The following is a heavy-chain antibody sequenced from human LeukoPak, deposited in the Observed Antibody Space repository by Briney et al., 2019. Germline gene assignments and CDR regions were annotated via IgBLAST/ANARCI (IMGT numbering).Heavy chain of an antibody. CDR2: ISGSGSST. J-gene: IGHJ6*03. CDR1: GFTFSSYA. Sequence: GGSLRLSCAASGFTFSSYAMSWVRQAPGKGLEWVSAISGSGSSTYYADSVKGRFTISRDNSKNTLYLQMNSLRAEDTAVYYCAKAPGTGGGNGNYYYYMDVWGKGTTVTVSS. D-gene: IGHD3-10*01. V-gene: IGHV3-23*01. CDR3: AKAPGTGGGNGNYYYYMDV.